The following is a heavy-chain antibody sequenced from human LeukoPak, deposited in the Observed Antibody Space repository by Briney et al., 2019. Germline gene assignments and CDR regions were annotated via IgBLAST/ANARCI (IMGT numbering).Heavy chain of an antibody. V-gene: IGHV3-74*01. CDR2: INTEGSST. J-gene: IGHJ6*02. Sequence: GGSLRLSCAASGFTFSSYWMHWVRQAPPKGLVWVSRINTEGSSTTYADSVKGRFTISRDNAKNTLYLQMNSLRAEDTAVYYCARDHGMDVWGPGTTVTVS. CDR3: ARDHGMDV. CDR1: GFTFSSYW.